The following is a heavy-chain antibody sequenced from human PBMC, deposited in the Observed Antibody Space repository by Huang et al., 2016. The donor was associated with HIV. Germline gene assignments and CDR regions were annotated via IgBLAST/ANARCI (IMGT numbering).Heavy chain of an antibody. J-gene: IGHJ3*01. CDR2: IKYNGNA. CDR3: ARGRDTTEMDTVDDALDV. V-gene: IGHV4-34*02. Sequence: QVRLQQWGGGLVRPSETLSRTCAVYGGPFSTHYWSWIRQSPGKGLEWNAEIKYNGNANFNPSLRRRVSISGDTSKNQFSLNVTSVTAADTAIYYCARGRDTTEMDTVDDALDVWDQGTLVIVSS. D-gene: IGHD1-1*01. CDR1: GGPFSTHY.